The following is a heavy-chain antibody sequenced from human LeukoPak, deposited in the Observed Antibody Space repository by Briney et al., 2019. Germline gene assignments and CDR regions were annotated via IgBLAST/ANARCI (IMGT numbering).Heavy chain of an antibody. J-gene: IGHJ5*02. CDR3: ARFTPQGYGWGGYNRFDP. CDR2: IYYSGST. Sequence: SETLSLTCTVSGGSISSYYWSWIRQTPGKGLEWIGYIYYSGSTNYNPSLKSRVTISVDTPKNQFSLNLTSVTAADTAVYYCARFTPQGYGWGGYNRFDPWGQGTLVTVSS. V-gene: IGHV4-59*01. D-gene: IGHD3-16*01. CDR1: GGSISSYY.